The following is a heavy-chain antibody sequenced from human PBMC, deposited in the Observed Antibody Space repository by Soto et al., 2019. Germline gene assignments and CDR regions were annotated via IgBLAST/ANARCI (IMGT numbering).Heavy chain of an antibody. Sequence: QVQLVRSGAEVKKPGASVKVSCKASGYTFTSYGIIWVRQAPGQGLEWMGWISAYNGNTNYAQKLQGRVTMTTDTSTSTAYMELRSLRSDDTAVYYCARSTIIAAAGTTYYYYYYYMDVWGKGTTVTVSS. CDR3: ARSTIIAAAGTTYYYYYYYMDV. CDR2: ISAYNGNT. J-gene: IGHJ6*03. D-gene: IGHD6-13*01. V-gene: IGHV1-18*01. CDR1: GYTFTSYG.